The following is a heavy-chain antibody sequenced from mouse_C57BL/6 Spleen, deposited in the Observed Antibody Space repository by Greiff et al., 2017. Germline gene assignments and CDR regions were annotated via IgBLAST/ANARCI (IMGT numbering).Heavy chain of an antibody. CDR2: IDPEDGET. CDR1: GFNIKDYY. V-gene: IGHV14-2*01. D-gene: IGHD1-1*01. Sequence: VQLQQSGAELVKPGASVKLSCTASGFNIKDYYMHWVKQRPEQGLEWIGRIDPEDGETKYAPKFQGQATITADTSSNTAYLQLSSLTSEDTAVYYWARGSTTVVAPGFAYWGQGTLVTVSA. CDR3: ARGSTTVVAPGFAY. J-gene: IGHJ3*01.